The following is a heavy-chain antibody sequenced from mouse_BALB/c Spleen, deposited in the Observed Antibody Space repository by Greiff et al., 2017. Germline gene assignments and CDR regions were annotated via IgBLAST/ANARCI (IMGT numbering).Heavy chain of an antibody. D-gene: IGHD4-1*01. CDR3: ARGAGTAMDY. CDR1: GFTFSSFG. J-gene: IGHJ4*01. Sequence: EVQRVESGGGLVQPGGSRKLSCAASGFTFSSFGMHWVRQAPEKGLEWVAYISSGSSTIYYADTVKGRFTISRDNPKNTLFLQMTSLRSEDTAMYYCARGAGTAMDYWGQGTSVTVSS. CDR2: ISSGSSTI. V-gene: IGHV5-17*02.